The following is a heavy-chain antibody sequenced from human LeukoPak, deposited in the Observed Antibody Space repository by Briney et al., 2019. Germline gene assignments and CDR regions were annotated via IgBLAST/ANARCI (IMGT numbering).Heavy chain of an antibody. CDR2: INHSGST. CDR1: GGSFSGYY. V-gene: IGHV4-34*01. D-gene: IGHD3-22*01. Sequence: SETLSLTRAVYGGSFSGYYWSWIRQPPGKGLEWIGEINHSGSTNYNPSLKSRVTISVDTSKNQFSLKLSSVTAADTAVYYCARPLQESSGYYYTPHDAFDIWGQGTMVTVSS. CDR3: ARPLQESSGYYYTPHDAFDI. J-gene: IGHJ3*02.